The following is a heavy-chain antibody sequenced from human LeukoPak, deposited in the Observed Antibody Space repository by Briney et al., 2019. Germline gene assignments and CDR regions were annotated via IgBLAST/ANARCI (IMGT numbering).Heavy chain of an antibody. D-gene: IGHD3-9*01. CDR1: GFTFSSYA. CDR3: AKESAYDILTGYSDY. J-gene: IGHJ4*02. Sequence: PGGSLRLSCAASGFTFSSYAMSWVRQAPGKGLEWDSGISGSGGSTYYADSVKVRFSISRDNSKNTTYLQMNSLRAEDTAAYYCAKESAYDILTGYSDYWGQGTLVTVSS. CDR2: ISGSGGST. V-gene: IGHV3-23*01.